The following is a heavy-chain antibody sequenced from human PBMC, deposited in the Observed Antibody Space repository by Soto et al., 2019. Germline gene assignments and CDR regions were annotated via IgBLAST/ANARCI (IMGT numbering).Heavy chain of an antibody. CDR3: ARGEKGTSSDY. D-gene: IGHD1-1*01. J-gene: IGHJ4*02. Sequence: QVQLVQSGAEEKKPGASVKVSCKASGYTFTNNVMHWVRQAPGQRLEWMGWISADNGNTKYSQKFQGRVTITRDTSANTAYMELSSLRSEDTDVSYCARGEKGTSSDYWGQGTLVTVSS. CDR2: ISADNGNT. V-gene: IGHV1-3*05. CDR1: GYTFTNNV.